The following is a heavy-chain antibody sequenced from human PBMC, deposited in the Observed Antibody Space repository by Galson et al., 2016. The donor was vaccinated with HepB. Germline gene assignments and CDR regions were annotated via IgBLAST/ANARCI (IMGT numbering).Heavy chain of an antibody. D-gene: IGHD3-16*02. V-gene: IGHV4-30-4*01. Sequence: TLSLTCSVSGGSVYSHDYYWTWIRQPPGKGLEWIGYIYYSGTTYYNPSPKSRIAMSIDTSKDQFSPTMTSVTAADTAVYYCARLFVGWGHYRFDSWGQGSLLIVSS. CDR3: ARLFVGWGHYRFDS. CDR1: GGSVYSHDYY. J-gene: IGHJ4*02. CDR2: IYYSGTT.